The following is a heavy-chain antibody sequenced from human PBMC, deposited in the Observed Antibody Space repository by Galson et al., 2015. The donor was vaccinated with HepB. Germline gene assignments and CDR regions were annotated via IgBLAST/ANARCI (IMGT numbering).Heavy chain of an antibody. D-gene: IGHD6-19*01. V-gene: IGHV3-33*06. J-gene: IGHJ4*02. CDR2: IWYDGSNK. Sequence: SLRLSCAASGFTFSTYGMHWVRQAPGKGLEWVAVIWYDGSNKYYADSVKGRFTISRDNSKSTMYLQMDSLRVEDTAVYYCGKEFKVYSSGSYYFDYWGQGTLVTVSS. CDR3: GKEFKVYSSGSYYFDY. CDR1: GFTFSTYG.